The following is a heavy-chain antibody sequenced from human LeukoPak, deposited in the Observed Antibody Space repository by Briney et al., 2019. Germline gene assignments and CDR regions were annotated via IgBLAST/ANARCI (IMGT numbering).Heavy chain of an antibody. CDR1: GGSFSGYY. V-gene: IGHV4-59*08. Sequence: PSETLSLTCAVYGGSFSGYYWSWIRQPPGKGLEWIGYIYYSGSTNYNPSLKSRVTISVDTSKNQFSLKLSSVTAADTAVYYCARQPLTLGYCSGGSCSNWFDPWGQGTLVTVSS. CDR2: IYYSGST. D-gene: IGHD2-15*01. CDR3: ARQPLTLGYCSGGSCSNWFDP. J-gene: IGHJ5*02.